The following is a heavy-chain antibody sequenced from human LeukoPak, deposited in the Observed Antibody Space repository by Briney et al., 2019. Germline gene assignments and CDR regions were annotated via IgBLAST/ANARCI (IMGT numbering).Heavy chain of an antibody. V-gene: IGHV4-59*01. CDR1: VGSINNFF. CDR2: IYYSGGT. D-gene: IGHD4-23*01. Sequence: PSETLSLTCTISVGSINNFFWIWIRQPPGKGLEWIGYIYYSGGTNYNPSLKSPVAVSVDTSKNQFSLKLNSVTAADTGIYYCARVSNDYGGNGAFDIWGQGTMVTVPP. J-gene: IGHJ3*02. CDR3: ARVSNDYGGNGAFDI.